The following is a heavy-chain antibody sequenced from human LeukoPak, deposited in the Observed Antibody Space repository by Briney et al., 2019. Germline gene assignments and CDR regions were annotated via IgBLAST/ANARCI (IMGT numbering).Heavy chain of an antibody. Sequence: RSGGSLRLSCAASGFTFSSYAMSWVRRAPGKGLEWVSAISGSGGSTYYADSVKGRFTISRDNSKNTLYLQMNSLRAEDTAVYYCANAPYYYDSSGYYYDYWGQGTLVTVSS. J-gene: IGHJ4*02. CDR2: ISGSGGST. CDR1: GFTFSSYA. CDR3: ANAPYYYDSSGYYYDY. V-gene: IGHV3-23*01. D-gene: IGHD3-22*01.